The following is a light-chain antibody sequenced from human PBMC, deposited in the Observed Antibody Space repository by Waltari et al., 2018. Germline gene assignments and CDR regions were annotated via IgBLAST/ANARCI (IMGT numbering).Light chain of an antibody. Sequence: QSALPQPASVSGSPGQSTTISCPGTSSDVGGYTYVSCYQQHPGKAPKLMIYDVSNRPSGVSNRFSGSKSGNTASLTISGLQAEDEADYYCSSYTSSSTPYVFGTGTKVTVL. CDR1: SSDVGGYTY. CDR3: SSYTSSSTPYV. CDR2: DVS. J-gene: IGLJ1*01. V-gene: IGLV2-14*03.